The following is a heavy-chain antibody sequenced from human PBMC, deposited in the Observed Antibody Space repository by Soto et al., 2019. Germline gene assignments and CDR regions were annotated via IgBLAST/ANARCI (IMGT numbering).Heavy chain of an antibody. D-gene: IGHD6-13*01. CDR2: INHSGST. CDR1: GGSFSGYY. CDR3: ARRYSSSWYLASVYFDY. J-gene: IGHJ4*02. V-gene: IGHV4-34*01. Sequence: QVQLQQWGAGLLKPSETLSLTCAVYGGSFSGYYWSWIRQPPGKGLEWIGEINHSGSTNYNPSLKSRVTISVDTSKNQFSLKLSSVTAADTAVYYCARRYSSSWYLASVYFDYWGQGTLVTVSS.